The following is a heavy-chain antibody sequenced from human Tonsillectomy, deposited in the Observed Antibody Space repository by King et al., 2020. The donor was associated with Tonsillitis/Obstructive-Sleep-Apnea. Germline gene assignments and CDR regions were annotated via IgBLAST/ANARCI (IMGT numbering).Heavy chain of an antibody. CDR1: GFSLSTSGVG. CDR2: VYLDDDK. J-gene: IGHJ4*02. D-gene: IGHD5-18*01. Sequence: TLKESGPTLVKPTQTLTLTCTFSGFSLSTSGVGVGWIRQPPGKALEWLALVYLDDDKRYSPSLKNRLTITKDTSKNQVVLTMTNMDPVDTATYYCAHGSDTSVALAYWGQGTLVTVSS. V-gene: IGHV2-5*02. CDR3: AHGSDTSVALAY.